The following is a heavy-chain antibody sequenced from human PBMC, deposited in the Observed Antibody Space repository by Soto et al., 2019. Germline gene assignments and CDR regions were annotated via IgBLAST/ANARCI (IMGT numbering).Heavy chain of an antibody. CDR1: GFTFTTYA. V-gene: IGHV3-23*01. J-gene: IGHJ4*02. CDR2: ISSSGDIP. D-gene: IGHD4-17*01. Sequence: EVQLLESGGGLVQPGGSLRLSCAASGFTFTTYAMSWVRQAPGKGLEWVSGISSSGDIPYYADSVKGRFTISRDQSKKXXXXXXXXXXXXXXXXXXXXXXXXIVGDGDHDYWGQGTLVSVSS. CDR3: XXXXXIVGDGDHDY.